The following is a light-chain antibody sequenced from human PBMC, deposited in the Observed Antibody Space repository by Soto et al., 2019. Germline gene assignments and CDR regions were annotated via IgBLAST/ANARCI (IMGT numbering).Light chain of an antibody. CDR1: SSEVGAYNF. Sequence: QSVLTQPASVSGSPGQSITISCTGTSSEVGAYNFVSWYQCHPGKAPKLMIYDVSNRPSGASTRFSGSKSGNTASLTISGLQAEDEADYYCSSYTSSSTQVFGTGTKVTVL. CDR2: DVS. CDR3: SSYTSSSTQV. J-gene: IGLJ1*01. V-gene: IGLV2-14*03.